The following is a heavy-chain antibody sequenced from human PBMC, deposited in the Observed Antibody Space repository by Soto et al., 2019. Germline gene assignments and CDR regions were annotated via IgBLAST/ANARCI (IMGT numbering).Heavy chain of an antibody. V-gene: IGHV3-72*01. CDR2: ARNEAESYTT. Sequence: PGGSLRLSCVASGFTFSDHYVDWVRQAPGKGLGWVGRARNEAESYTTDYGASVKGRFSISRDDSKKTVYLQMYSLKTDDAAVYYCVRVYYDNSHYRPFDLWGQGTQVTVSS. J-gene: IGHJ4*02. CDR3: VRVYYDNSHYRPFDL. CDR1: GFTFSDHY. D-gene: IGHD3-22*01.